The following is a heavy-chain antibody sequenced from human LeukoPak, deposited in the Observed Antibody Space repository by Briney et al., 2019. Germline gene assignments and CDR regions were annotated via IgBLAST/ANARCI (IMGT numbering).Heavy chain of an antibody. CDR2: ISSSSSTI. V-gene: IGHV3-48*01. D-gene: IGHD3-16*01. CDR3: ARVWYDYVWGSPFDY. CDR1: GFTFSSYS. Sequence: GGSLRLSCAASGFTFSSYSMNWVRQAPGKGLEWVSYISSSSSTIYYADSVKGRFTISRDNAKNSLYLQMNSLRAEDTAVYYCARVWYDYVWGSPFDYWGQGTLVTVSS. J-gene: IGHJ4*02.